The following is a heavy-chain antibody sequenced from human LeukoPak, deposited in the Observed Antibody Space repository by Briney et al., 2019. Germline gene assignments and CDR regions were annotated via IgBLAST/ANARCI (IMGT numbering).Heavy chain of an antibody. Sequence: GGSLRLSCAASGFTFSSYAMHWVRQAPGKGLEWVAVISYDGSTKYYADSVKGRFTISRDNSKNTLYLQMNSLRAEDTAVYYCASPGDGYNSFFSSIDYWGQGTLVTVSS. CDR3: ASPGDGYNSFFSSIDY. CDR2: ISYDGSTK. V-gene: IGHV3-30-3*01. J-gene: IGHJ4*02. CDR1: GFTFSSYA. D-gene: IGHD5-24*01.